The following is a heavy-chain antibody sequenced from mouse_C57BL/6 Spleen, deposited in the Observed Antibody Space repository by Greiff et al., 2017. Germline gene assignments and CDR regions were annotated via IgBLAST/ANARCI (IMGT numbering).Heavy chain of an antibody. CDR2: IDPETGGT. V-gene: IGHV1-15*01. D-gene: IGHD4-1*01. CDR3: TRRGTGTDYFDY. Sequence: QVQLQQSGAELVRPGASVTLSCKASGYTFTDYEMHWVKQTPVHGLEWIGAIDPETGGTAYNQKFKGKAILTADKSSSTAYMELRSLTSEDSAVYYCTRRGTGTDYFDYGGQGTTLTVSS. CDR1: GYTFTDYE. J-gene: IGHJ2*01.